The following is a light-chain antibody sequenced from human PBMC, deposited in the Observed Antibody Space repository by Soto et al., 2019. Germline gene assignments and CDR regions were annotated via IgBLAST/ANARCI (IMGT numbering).Light chain of an antibody. V-gene: IGKV1-8*01. J-gene: IGKJ2*01. Sequence: AIRMTQSPSLLSASTGDRVTITCRASQGISSYLAWYQQKPGKAPKRLIYAASALQSGVPSRFSGSGSGTEFTLTISCLQSEYFASYYCHQYYSYPMYTFGQGTKLEI. CDR3: HQYYSYPMYT. CDR2: AAS. CDR1: QGISSY.